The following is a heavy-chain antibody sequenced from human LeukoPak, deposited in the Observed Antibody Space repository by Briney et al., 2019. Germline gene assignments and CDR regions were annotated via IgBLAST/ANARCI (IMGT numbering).Heavy chain of an antibody. Sequence: GGSLRLSCAASGFTFDDYAMHWVRQAPGKGLEWVSGISWNSGSIGYADSVKGRFTISRDNAKNSLYLQMNSLRAEDMALYYCAKDGEDGDYGWAHFDYWGQGTLVTVSS. CDR3: AKDGEDGDYGWAHFDY. V-gene: IGHV3-9*03. CDR2: ISWNSGSI. CDR1: GFTFDDYA. D-gene: IGHD4-17*01. J-gene: IGHJ4*02.